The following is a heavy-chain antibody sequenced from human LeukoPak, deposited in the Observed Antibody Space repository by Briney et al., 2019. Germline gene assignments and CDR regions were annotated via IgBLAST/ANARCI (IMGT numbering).Heavy chain of an antibody. V-gene: IGHV1-2*02. CDR3: ARMYSSSWYSEYYFDY. D-gene: IGHD6-13*01. CDR2: INPNSGGT. CDR1: GYTFTGYY. J-gene: IGHJ4*02. Sequence: ASVKVSCKASGYTFTGYYMHWVRQAPGQGLEWMGWINPNSGGTNYAQKFQGRVTMTRDTSISTAYMELSSLRSEDTAVYYCARMYSSSWYSEYYFDYWGQGTLVTVSS.